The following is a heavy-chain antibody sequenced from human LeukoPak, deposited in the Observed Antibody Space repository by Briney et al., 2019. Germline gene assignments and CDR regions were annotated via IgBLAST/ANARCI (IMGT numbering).Heavy chain of an antibody. J-gene: IGHJ3*02. D-gene: IGHD2-2*01. CDR1: GGSISSSGYY. CDR2: IYTSGST. CDR3: ARQSCSSTSCYYDAFDI. Sequence: PSETLSLTCSVSGGSISSSGYYWGWIRQPPGKGLEWIGRIYTSGSTNYNPSLKSRVTMSVGTSKNQFSLKLSSVTAADTAVYYCARQSCSSTSCYYDAFDIWGQGTMVTVSS. V-gene: IGHV4-39*07.